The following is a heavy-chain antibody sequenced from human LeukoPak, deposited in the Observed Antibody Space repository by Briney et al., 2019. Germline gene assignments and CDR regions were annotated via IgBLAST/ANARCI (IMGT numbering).Heavy chain of an antibody. D-gene: IGHD6-6*01. Sequence: GGSLRLSCAASGFIFTSYSMNWVRQAPGKGLEWVSYISSSSSTIYYADSVKGRFTISRDNAKNSLYLQMNSLRAEDTAVYYCARGGAARRPTSFFYYYYMDVWGKGTTVTVSS. CDR3: ARGGAARRPTSFFYYYYMDV. CDR2: ISSSSSTI. CDR1: GFIFTSYS. J-gene: IGHJ6*03. V-gene: IGHV3-48*01.